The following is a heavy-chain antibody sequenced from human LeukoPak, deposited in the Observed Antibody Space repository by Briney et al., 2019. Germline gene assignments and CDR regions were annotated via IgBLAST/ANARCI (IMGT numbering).Heavy chain of an antibody. D-gene: IGHD3-3*01. CDR1: GFTFSSYA. V-gene: IGHV3-23*01. CDR2: MSGRGDST. Sequence: GSLELSCAASGFTFSSYAISWGRQAPGKGLEWGSSMSGRGDSTDNADSVKGRFTISRDNSKSTLYLQMNSLRAEDTAVYYCATRGLRVVIVDYWGQGTLVTVSS. J-gene: IGHJ4*02. CDR3: ATRGLRVVIVDY.